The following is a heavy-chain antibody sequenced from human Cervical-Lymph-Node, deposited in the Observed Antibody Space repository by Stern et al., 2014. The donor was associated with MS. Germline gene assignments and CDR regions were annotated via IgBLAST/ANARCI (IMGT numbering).Heavy chain of an antibody. Sequence: EVQLVESGGGLVQPGGSLRLSCAASGFTFSNYAMTWVRQAPGTGLEWVSGISGSGGGTCCANSVKGRFTISRVNSKSTLDLHMNSLRAEDTAVYYCAKARYCTSTSCYRGHGMDVWGQGTTVTVPS. CDR2: ISGSGGGT. D-gene: IGHD2-2*01. V-gene: IGHV3-23*04. J-gene: IGHJ6*02. CDR1: GFTFSNYA. CDR3: AKARYCTSTSCYRGHGMDV.